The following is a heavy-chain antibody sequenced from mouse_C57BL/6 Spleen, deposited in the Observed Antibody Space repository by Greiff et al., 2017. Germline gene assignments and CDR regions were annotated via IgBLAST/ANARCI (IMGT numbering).Heavy chain of an antibody. J-gene: IGHJ4*01. CDR2: INPSSGYT. D-gene: IGHD1-1*01. Sequence: QVQLKESGAELARPGASVKMSCKASGYTFTSYTMHWVKQRPGQGLEWIGYINPSSGYTKYNQKFKDKATLTADKSSSTAYMQLSSLTSEDSAVYYCANHCYGSSRGMDYWGQGTSVTVSS. V-gene: IGHV1-4*01. CDR1: GYTFTSYT. CDR3: ANHCYGSSRGMDY.